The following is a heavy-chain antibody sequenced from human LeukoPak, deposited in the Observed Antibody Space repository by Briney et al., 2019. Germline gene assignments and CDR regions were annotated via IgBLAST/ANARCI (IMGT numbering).Heavy chain of an antibody. D-gene: IGHD1-7*01. Sequence: GGSLRLSCAASGFTVSSNYMSWVRQAPGKGLECVSIIYSGGSTYSADSVKGRFTISRDNSKNILYLQMNSLRAEDTAVYYCATPRPNWNYALDYWGQGTLVTVSS. CDR3: ATPRPNWNYALDY. J-gene: IGHJ4*02. V-gene: IGHV3-66*01. CDR1: GFTVSSNY. CDR2: IYSGGST.